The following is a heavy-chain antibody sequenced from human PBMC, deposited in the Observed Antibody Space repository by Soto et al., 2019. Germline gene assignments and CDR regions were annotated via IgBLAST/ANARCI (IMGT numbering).Heavy chain of an antibody. CDR3: ATGLIGSSSYFDY. J-gene: IGHJ4*02. V-gene: IGHV1-2*02. CDR1: GYTFTGYY. CDR2: INPNSGGT. Sequence: ASVKVSCKTSGYTFTGYYMHWVRQAPGQGLEWMGWINPNSGGTNYAQKFQGRVTMTRDTSISTAYMELSRLRSDDTAVYYCATGLIGSSSYFDYWGQGTLVTVSS. D-gene: IGHD6-6*01.